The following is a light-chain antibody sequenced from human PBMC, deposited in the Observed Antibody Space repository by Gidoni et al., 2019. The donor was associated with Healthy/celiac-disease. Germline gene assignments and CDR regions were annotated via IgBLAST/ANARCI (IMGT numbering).Light chain of an antibody. Sequence: QSVLTQPPSASGTPGQRVTISCSGRSSNIGSNTVNWYQQLPGTAPNLLIYSNNQRPSGVPDRCSGAKSGTSASLAISGLQSEDEADYYCAAWDDSLNGPGVFGGGTKLTVL. J-gene: IGLJ2*01. CDR2: SNN. CDR1: SSNIGSNT. V-gene: IGLV1-44*01. CDR3: AAWDDSLNGPGV.